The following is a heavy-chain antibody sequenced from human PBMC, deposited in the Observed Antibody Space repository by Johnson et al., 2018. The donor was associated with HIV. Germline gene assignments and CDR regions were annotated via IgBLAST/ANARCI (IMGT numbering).Heavy chain of an antibody. CDR2: ISASGGLT. D-gene: IGHD3-16*01. CDR3: AKCIWGGGFGI. Sequence: QLVESGGGLVQPGRSLRLSCAASGFSFSSYGMHWVRQAPGKGLEWVSTISASGGLTFYADSVKGRFTISRDNSKNTLCLQMNSLRAEDTAVYYCAKCIWGGGFGIWGLGTMVTVSS. V-gene: IGHV3-23*04. J-gene: IGHJ3*02. CDR1: GFSFSSYG.